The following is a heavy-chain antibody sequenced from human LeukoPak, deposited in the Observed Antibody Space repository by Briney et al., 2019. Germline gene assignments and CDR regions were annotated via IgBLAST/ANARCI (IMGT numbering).Heavy chain of an antibody. Sequence: GGSLRLSCAASELTFSNYAMSWVRQAPGKGLEWVSIISGNSAYTHCADSVKGRFTISRDNSKNTLYLQMNSLRAEDTAVYYCAKGRDCTKGVCRNFDYWGQGALVTVSS. J-gene: IGHJ4*02. CDR1: ELTFSNYA. D-gene: IGHD2-8*01. V-gene: IGHV3-23*01. CDR3: AKGRDCTKGVCRNFDY. CDR2: ISGNSAYT.